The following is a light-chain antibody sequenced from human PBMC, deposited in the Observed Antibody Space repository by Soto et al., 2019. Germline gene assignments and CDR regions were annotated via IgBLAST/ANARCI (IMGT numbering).Light chain of an antibody. Sequence: EIVLTQAPATLSVSPGERATLSCTASQSISTNLAWYQQKPGRAPRLLIYGASTRATGIPARFSGSESGTEFTLTISSLQSEDFAVYHCQQYSNWPRTFGQGTKVDIK. CDR1: QSISTN. J-gene: IGKJ1*01. CDR2: GAS. CDR3: QQYSNWPRT. V-gene: IGKV3-15*01.